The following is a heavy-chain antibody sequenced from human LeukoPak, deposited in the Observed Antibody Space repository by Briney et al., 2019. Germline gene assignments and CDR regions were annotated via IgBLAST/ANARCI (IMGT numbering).Heavy chain of an antibody. CDR3: AIMHGYYDGSGYWVQ. CDR2: ITPNADRA. CDR1: GFTFGSYG. J-gene: IGHJ1*01. Sequence: GGSLRLSCAASGFTFGSYGTSWVRQAPGKGLEWVSFITPNADRASYADSVKGRFTISRDNPRNTLYMQMNSLRDEDKAVYYCAIMHGYYDGSGYWVQWGQGTLVTVSS. D-gene: IGHD3-22*01. V-gene: IGHV3-23*01.